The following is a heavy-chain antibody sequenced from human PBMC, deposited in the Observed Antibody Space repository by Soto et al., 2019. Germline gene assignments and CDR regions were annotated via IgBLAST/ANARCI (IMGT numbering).Heavy chain of an antibody. Sequence: ASVKVSCKASGYTFTSYDINWVRQATGQGLEWMGWMNPNSGNTGYAQKFQGRVTMTRDTSTSTLYMELSSLRSEDTAVFYCARESELEYFDYWGQGTLVTVSS. CDR3: ARESELEYFDY. J-gene: IGHJ4*02. V-gene: IGHV1-8*01. CDR1: GYTFTSYD. CDR2: MNPNSGNT. D-gene: IGHD1-1*01.